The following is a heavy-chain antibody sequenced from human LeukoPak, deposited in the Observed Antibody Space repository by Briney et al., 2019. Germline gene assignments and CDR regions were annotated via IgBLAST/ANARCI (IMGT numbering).Heavy chain of an antibody. V-gene: IGHV4-61*02. CDR3: ARFRGFGESSPDY. J-gene: IGHJ4*02. CDR1: GGSISSGSYY. D-gene: IGHD3-10*01. CDR2: IYTSGST. Sequence: PSETLSLTCTVSGGSISSGSYYWSWIRQPAGKGLEWIGRIYTSGSTNYNPSLKSRVTISVDTSKNQFSLKLSSVTAADTAVYYCARFRGFGESSPDYWGQGTLVTVSS.